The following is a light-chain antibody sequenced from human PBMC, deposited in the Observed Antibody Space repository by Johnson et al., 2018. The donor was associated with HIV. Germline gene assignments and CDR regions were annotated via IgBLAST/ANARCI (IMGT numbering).Light chain of an antibody. CDR2: ENN. J-gene: IGLJ1*01. Sequence: QSVLTQPPSVSAAPGQKVTISCSGSSSNIGNNYVSWYQQLPGTAPKLLIYENNKRPSGIPDRFSGSKSGTSATLGITGLQTGDEADYYCGTGDGSLSGYVFGTGTKVTVL. V-gene: IGLV1-51*02. CDR1: SSNIGNNY. CDR3: GTGDGSLSGYV.